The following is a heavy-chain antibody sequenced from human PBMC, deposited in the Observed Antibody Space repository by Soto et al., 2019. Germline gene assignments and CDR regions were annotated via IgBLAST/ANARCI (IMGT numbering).Heavy chain of an antibody. J-gene: IGHJ4*02. D-gene: IGHD2-8*01. Sequence: QVQLVQSGAEVKKPGASVKVSCKASGYTFTSYAMHWVRQAPGQRLEWMGWINAGNGNTKYSQKVQGRVTITRDTSASTAYMELSSLRSEDTAGYDCARESSNVLMVLDAADYWGQGTLVTVSA. CDR3: ARESSNVLMVLDAADY. CDR1: GYTFTSYA. CDR2: INAGNGNT. V-gene: IGHV1-3*01.